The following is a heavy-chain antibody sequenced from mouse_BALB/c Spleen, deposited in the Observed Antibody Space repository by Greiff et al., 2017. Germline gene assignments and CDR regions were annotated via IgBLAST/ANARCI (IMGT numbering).Heavy chain of an antibody. CDR2: ISSGSSTI. D-gene: IGHD1-1*01. Sequence: DVHLVESGGGLVQPGGSRKLSCAASGFTFSSFGMHWVRQAPEKGLEWVAYISSGSSTIYYADTVKGRFTISRDNPKNTLFLQMTSLRSEDTAMYYCARVPTVVATGAMDYWGQGTSVTVSS. CDR1: GFTFSSFG. V-gene: IGHV5-17*02. CDR3: ARVPTVVATGAMDY. J-gene: IGHJ4*01.